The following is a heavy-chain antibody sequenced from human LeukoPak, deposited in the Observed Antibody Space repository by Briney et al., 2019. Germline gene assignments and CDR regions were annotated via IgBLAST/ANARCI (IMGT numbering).Heavy chain of an antibody. D-gene: IGHD2-2*01. CDR2: IYHSGST. J-gene: IGHJ5*02. CDR3: ARSSVPAAIGWFDP. CDR1: GGSISSYY. V-gene: IGHV4-59*12. Sequence: PSETLSLTCTVSGGSISSYYWSWIRQPPGKGLEWIGYIYHSGSTYYNPSLKSRVTISVDRSKNQFSLKLSSVTAADTAVYYCARSSVPAAIGWFDPWGQGTLVTVSS.